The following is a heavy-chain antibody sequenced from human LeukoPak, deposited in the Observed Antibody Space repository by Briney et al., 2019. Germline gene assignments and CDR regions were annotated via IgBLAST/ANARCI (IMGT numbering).Heavy chain of an antibody. J-gene: IGHJ4*02. CDR3: ALWFGEPHNYYFDY. D-gene: IGHD3-10*01. CDR1: GGSFSGYY. V-gene: IGHV4-34*03. Sequence: SETLSLTCAVYGGSFSGYYWSWIRQPPGKGLEWIGEINHSGSTNYNPEWIGEINHSGSTNYNPSLKSRVTISLDMSKNQFSLKLSSVTAADTAVYYCALWFGEPHNYYFDYWGQGTLVTVSS. CDR2: INHSGST.